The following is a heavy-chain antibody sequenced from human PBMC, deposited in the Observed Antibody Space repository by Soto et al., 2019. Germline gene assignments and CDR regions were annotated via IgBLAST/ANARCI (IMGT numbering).Heavy chain of an antibody. CDR3: AKVKPVIEPWVVYFDY. V-gene: IGHV3-23*01. Sequence: GGSLRLSCAASVFTFGTYAMSWFRQAPGKGLQWVSAIGGTGNNIYYADSVKGRFIISRDKSKNTLYLQMNSLRDEDTAVYYWAKVKPVIEPWVVYFDYWGQGTLVTVSS. D-gene: IGHD2-2*01. J-gene: IGHJ4*02. CDR1: VFTFGTYA. CDR2: IGGTGNNI.